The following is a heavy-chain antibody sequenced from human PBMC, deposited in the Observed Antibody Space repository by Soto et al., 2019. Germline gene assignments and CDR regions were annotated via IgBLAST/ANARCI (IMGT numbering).Heavy chain of an antibody. V-gene: IGHV3-33*08. CDR2: IWYDGTNK. Sequence: GGSLRLSCAASGFTVSSNYMSWVRQAPGKGLEWVAVIWYDGTNKNYADSMKGRFTISRDNSKNTLYLQMNSLRAEDTAVYYCARDRCGGDCGAFDIWGQGTMVTVSS. CDR1: GFTVSSNY. D-gene: IGHD2-21*02. CDR3: ARDRCGGDCGAFDI. J-gene: IGHJ3*02.